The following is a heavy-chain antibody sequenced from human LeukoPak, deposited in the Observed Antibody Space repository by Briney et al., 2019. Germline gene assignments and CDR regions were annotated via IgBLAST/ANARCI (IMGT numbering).Heavy chain of an antibody. D-gene: IGHD3-10*01. CDR2: IYHSGSA. CDR1: GGSISSGGYS. CDR3: ARGMTGIGARYFDL. V-gene: IGHV4-30-2*01. J-gene: IGHJ2*01. Sequence: PSQTLSLTCAVSGGSISSGGYSWSWIRQPPGKGLEWIGYIYHSGSANYNPSLKSRVTISVDTSKNQFSLKLSSVTAADTAVYYCARGMTGIGARYFDLWGRGTLVTVSS.